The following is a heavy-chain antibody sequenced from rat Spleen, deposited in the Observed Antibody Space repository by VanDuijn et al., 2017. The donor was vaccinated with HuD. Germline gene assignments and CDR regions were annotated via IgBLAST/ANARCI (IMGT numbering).Heavy chain of an antibody. CDR2: IGYDGGST. V-gene: IGHV5-20*01. J-gene: IGHJ3*01. D-gene: IGHD1-1*01. Sequence: EVQLVESGGGLVQPGRSMKLSCSASGFTFSDYGMAWVFQAPTKGLEWVASIGYDGGSTYYRDSVKGRFTISRDKAKSTLYLQMESLRSEDTATYYFVKDLDYSGDNWFGYWGQGTLVTVSS. CDR3: VKDLDYSGDNWFGY. CDR1: GFTFSDYG.